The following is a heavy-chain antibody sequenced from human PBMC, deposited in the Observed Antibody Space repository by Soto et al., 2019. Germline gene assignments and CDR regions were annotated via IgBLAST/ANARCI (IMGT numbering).Heavy chain of an antibody. D-gene: IGHD3-10*01. Sequence: QVQLVESEGGVVQPGTSLRLSCAGSGFTFSSYGMDWVRQAPGKGLEWVAVISYDGSNKYYADSVKGRFTISRDNSKNTLYLQMSSLRADDTAVYYCAKDRMGAGVRGYFDYWGQGTLVTVSS. CDR1: GFTFSSYG. CDR2: ISYDGSNK. CDR3: AKDRMGAGVRGYFDY. J-gene: IGHJ4*02. V-gene: IGHV3-30*18.